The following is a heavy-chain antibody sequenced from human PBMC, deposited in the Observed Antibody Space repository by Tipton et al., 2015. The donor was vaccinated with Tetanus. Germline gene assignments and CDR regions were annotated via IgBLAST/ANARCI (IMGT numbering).Heavy chain of an antibody. CDR3: ARDGCGLTNWFDP. V-gene: IGHV4-34*01. CDR1: GGSFSGYY. D-gene: IGHD3/OR15-3a*01. Sequence: TLSLTCAVYGGSFSGYYWSWIRQPPGKGLEWIGEINHSGSTNYNPSLKSRVTISVDTSKNHFSLKLSSVTAADTAVYYCARDGCGLTNWFDPWGQGTLVTVSS. J-gene: IGHJ5*02. CDR2: INHSGST.